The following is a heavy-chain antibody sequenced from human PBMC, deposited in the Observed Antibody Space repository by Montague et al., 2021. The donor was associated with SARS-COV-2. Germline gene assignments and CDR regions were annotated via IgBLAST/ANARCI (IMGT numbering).Heavy chain of an antibody. V-gene: IGHV4-4*07. CDR1: GGSISSYY. J-gene: IGHJ5*02. D-gene: IGHD2-2*01. CDR2: IYTSGNT. CDR3: ARDVGVPLAPPYSWFDP. Sequence: SETLSLTCSVSGGSISSYYWSWIRQPAGKGLEWIGRIYTSGNTNFNPSLKSRVTMSVDTSKNQFSLKLSSVTAADTAVYYCARDVGVPLAPPYSWFDPWGQGTLVTVSS.